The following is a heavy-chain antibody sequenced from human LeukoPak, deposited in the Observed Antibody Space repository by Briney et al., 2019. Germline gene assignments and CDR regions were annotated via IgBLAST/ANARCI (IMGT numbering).Heavy chain of an antibody. CDR3: ARDQGSWNYGDY. CDR2: ISWNSGSI. J-gene: IGHJ4*02. D-gene: IGHD1-7*01. CDR1: GFTFDDYA. V-gene: IGHV3-9*01. Sequence: SLRLSCAASGFTFDDYAMHWVRQAPGKGLEWVSGISWNSGSIGYADSVKGRFTISRDNAKNSVFLQMNSLRAEDTAVYYCARDQGSWNYGDYWGQGTLVTVSS.